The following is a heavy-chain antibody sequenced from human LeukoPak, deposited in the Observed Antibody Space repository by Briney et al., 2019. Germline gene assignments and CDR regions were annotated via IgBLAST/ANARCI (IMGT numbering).Heavy chain of an antibody. CDR3: AVGRYYDSSGYSGGMDV. V-gene: IGHV1-69*13. D-gene: IGHD3-22*01. CDR1: GYTFTGYY. J-gene: IGHJ6*02. Sequence: SVKVSCKASGYTFTGYYMHWVRQAPGQGLEWMGGIIPIFGTANYAQKFQGRVTITADESTSTAYMELSSLRSEDTAVYYCAVGRYYDSSGYSGGMDVWGQGTTVTVSS. CDR2: IIPIFGTA.